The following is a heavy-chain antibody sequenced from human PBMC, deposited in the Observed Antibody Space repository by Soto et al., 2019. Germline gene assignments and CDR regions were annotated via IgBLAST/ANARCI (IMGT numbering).Heavy chain of an antibody. CDR1: GFAISSYA. CDR2: ISDSGGST. Sequence: VQLLESGGGLVQPGGSLRLSCAVSGFAISSYAMIWVRQAPGKGLEWVSTISDSGGSTFYADSVKGRFSISRDNSKNTLCLQMNSLRAEDTAVYYCAKDFAVSTWYWGQGTLVSVSS. CDR3: AKDFAVSTWY. J-gene: IGHJ4*02. D-gene: IGHD4-17*01. V-gene: IGHV3-23*01.